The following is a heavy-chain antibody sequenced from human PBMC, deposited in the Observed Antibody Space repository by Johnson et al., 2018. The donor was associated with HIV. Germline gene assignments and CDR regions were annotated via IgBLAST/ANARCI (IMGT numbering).Heavy chain of an antibody. V-gene: IGHV3-11*04. CDR2: ISSSGNTI. CDR1: GFTFSDYY. Sequence: VQLVESEGGLVKPGGSLRLSCAASGFTFSDYYMTWIRQAPGKGLEWVSYISSSGNTIYYADSVKGRFTISRANAKNSLYLQMNNLRVEDTAVYYCAKDEEGYCSGGSCYANAFDIWGQGTMVTVSS. D-gene: IGHD2-15*01. CDR3: AKDEEGYCSGGSCYANAFDI. J-gene: IGHJ3*02.